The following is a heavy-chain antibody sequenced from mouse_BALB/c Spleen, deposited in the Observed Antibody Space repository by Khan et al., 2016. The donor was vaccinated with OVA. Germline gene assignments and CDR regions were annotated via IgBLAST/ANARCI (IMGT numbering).Heavy chain of an antibody. V-gene: IGHV3-2*02. J-gene: IGHJ4*01. CDR1: GYSITSDYA. Sequence: EVQLQESGPGLVKPSQSLSLTCTVTGYSITSDYAWNWIRQFPGNKLEWMGYISYSGSTSYNPSLKSRISITRDTSKNQFFLQLNSVTTEDTATYYCARDGSRYNEAMDYWGQGTAVTVSS. D-gene: IGHD2-3*01. CDR2: ISYSGST. CDR3: ARDGSRYNEAMDY.